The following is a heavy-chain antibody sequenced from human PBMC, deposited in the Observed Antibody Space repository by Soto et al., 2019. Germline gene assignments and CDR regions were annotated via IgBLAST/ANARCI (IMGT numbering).Heavy chain of an antibody. Sequence: SVKVSCKASGGTFSSYAISWVRQAPGQGLEWMGGIIPIFGTANYAQKFQGRVTITADKSTSTAYMELSSLRSEDTAVYYCAGPIVVVPAATGYYYYGMDVWGQGTTVTVSS. J-gene: IGHJ6*02. CDR3: AGPIVVVPAATGYYYYGMDV. CDR1: GGTFSSYA. V-gene: IGHV1-69*06. CDR2: IIPIFGTA. D-gene: IGHD2-2*01.